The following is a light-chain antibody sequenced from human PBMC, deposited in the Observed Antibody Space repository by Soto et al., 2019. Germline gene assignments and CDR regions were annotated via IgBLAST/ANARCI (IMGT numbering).Light chain of an antibody. CDR2: TND. CDR3: LAWDDSLNGNL. Sequence: QSVLTQPPSASGTPGQRVTISCSGSSSNIESNTVYWCQQLPGMAPRLLIHTNDRRPPGVPDRFSGSKSGTSASLAISGLQSEDEADYYCLAWDDSLNGNLFGTGTKVTVL. V-gene: IGLV1-44*01. J-gene: IGLJ1*01. CDR1: SSNIESNT.